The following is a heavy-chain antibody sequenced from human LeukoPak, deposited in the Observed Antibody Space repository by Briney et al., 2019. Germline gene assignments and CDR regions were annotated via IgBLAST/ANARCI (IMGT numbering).Heavy chain of an antibody. V-gene: IGHV3-23*01. CDR3: ANDARIRPY. Sequence: GGSLRLSCAASGFTFSNYGMSWVRQAPGKGLEWVSAISLSGDSTYYADSVKGRFIISRDNSKNTLYLQMHSLRAEDTAVYYCANDARIRPYWGQGTLVTVSS. CDR2: ISLSGDST. D-gene: IGHD6-6*01. CDR1: GFTFSNYG. J-gene: IGHJ4*02.